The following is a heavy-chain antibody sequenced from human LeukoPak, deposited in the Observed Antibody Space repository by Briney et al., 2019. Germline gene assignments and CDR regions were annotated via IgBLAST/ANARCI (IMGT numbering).Heavy chain of an antibody. V-gene: IGHV3-11*01. J-gene: IGHJ3*02. CDR2: IGSSGSPI. CDR3: ARRETYYYDSGGYSIDAFDI. Sequence: GGSLRLSCAASGFTFSDYYMSWIRQAPGKGLEWVSYIGSSGSPIYYADSVKGRFAISRDNAKNSLYLQMNSLRAEDTAVYYCARRETYYYDSGGYSIDAFDIWGHGTMVTVSS. D-gene: IGHD3-22*01. CDR1: GFTFSDYY.